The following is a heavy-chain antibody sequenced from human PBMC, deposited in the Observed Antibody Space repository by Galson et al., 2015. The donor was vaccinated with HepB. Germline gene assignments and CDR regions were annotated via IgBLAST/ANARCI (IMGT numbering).Heavy chain of an antibody. CDR1: GYTFTSYA. D-gene: IGHD3-22*01. CDR3: ARDYTADSSGYFGYFDY. Sequence: SVKVSCKASGYTFTSYAMHWVRQAPGQRLEWMGWINAGNGNTKYSQKFQGRVTITRDTSASTAYMELSSLRSEDTAVYYCARDYTADSSGYFGYFDYWGQGTLVTVSS. CDR2: INAGNGNT. J-gene: IGHJ4*02. V-gene: IGHV1-3*01.